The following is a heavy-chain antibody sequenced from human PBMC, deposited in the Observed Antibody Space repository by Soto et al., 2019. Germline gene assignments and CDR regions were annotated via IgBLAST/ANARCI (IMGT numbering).Heavy chain of an antibody. Sequence: QVQLVESGGGVVQPGRSLRLSCAASGFTFSSYGMHWVRQAPGKGLEWVAVISYDGSNNYYADSVKGRFTISSDNSTNPLYQQKNSMRAEDTAVYYCAKDGPYHFGGSYRSPYYFDYLGQGTLVPV. CDR1: GFTFSSYG. CDR3: AKDGPYHFGGSYRSPYYFDY. J-gene: IGHJ4*01. CDR2: ISYDGSNN. V-gene: IGHV3-30*18. D-gene: IGHD3-16*02.